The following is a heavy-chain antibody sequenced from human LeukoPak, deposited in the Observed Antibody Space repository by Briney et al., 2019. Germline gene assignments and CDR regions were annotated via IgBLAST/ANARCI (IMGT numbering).Heavy chain of an antibody. CDR1: GFTFSSYA. D-gene: IGHD6-6*01. V-gene: IGHV3-64D*09. Sequence: TGGSLRLSCSASGFTFSSYAMRWVRQAPGKGLEYVSRISSNGGSTNCEDSVKGRFTISRDNSKNTLYLQMSSLRAEDTAVYYCVRGHSSSSNYFDYWGQGSLVTVSS. J-gene: IGHJ4*02. CDR2: ISSNGGST. CDR3: VRGHSSSSNYFDY.